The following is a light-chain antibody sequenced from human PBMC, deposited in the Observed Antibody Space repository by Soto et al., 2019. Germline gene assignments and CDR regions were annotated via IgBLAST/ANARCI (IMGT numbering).Light chain of an antibody. CDR3: QQYYNWPRT. J-gene: IGKJ5*01. V-gene: IGKV3-15*01. CDR1: QSVNHN. Sequence: DRVMTQSPDTLSASPGERVSLSFRASQSVNHNLAWYQQKPGQAPRLLFYGASTRATGLPARFSGTGSGTEFTLTINSLQAEDSAVYYCQQYYNWPRTFGQGTRLEIK. CDR2: GAS.